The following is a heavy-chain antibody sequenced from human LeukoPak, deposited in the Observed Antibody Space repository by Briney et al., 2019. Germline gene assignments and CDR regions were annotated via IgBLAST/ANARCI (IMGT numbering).Heavy chain of an antibody. CDR2: IKQDGSES. J-gene: IGHJ4*02. CDR1: GFPFSSYW. Sequence: PGGSLRLSCAGSGFPFSSYWMSWVRQAPGKGPEWVANIKQDGSESYYVDSVKGRFTISRDNAKNSLYLQMNSLRAEDTAVYYCARVDGFLEWLTYFDYWGQGTLVTVSS. D-gene: IGHD3-3*01. V-gene: IGHV3-7*01. CDR3: ARVDGFLEWLTYFDY.